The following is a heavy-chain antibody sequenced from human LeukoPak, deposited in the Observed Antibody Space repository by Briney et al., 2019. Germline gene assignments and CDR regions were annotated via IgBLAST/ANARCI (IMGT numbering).Heavy chain of an antibody. D-gene: IGHD3-22*01. V-gene: IGHV1-18*01. J-gene: IGHJ3*02. CDR1: GYTFTSYG. Sequence: GASVKVSCKASGYTFTSYGISWVRQAPGQGLEWMGWISAYNGNTNYAQKLQGRVTMTTDTSTSTAYMELRSLRSDDTAVYYCARFYYYDSSGYYPRSAFDIWGQGTMVTVSS. CDR2: ISAYNGNT. CDR3: ARFYYYDSSGYYPRSAFDI.